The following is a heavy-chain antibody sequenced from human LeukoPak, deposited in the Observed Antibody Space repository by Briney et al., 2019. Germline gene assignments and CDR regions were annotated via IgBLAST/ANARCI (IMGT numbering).Heavy chain of an antibody. J-gene: IGHJ4*02. CDR1: GDIVSSKSV. Sequence: SQTLSLTCGISGDIVSSKSVWNWIRQSPSRGLEWLGRVYYRSKWSKNYAVSVKSRITINPDTSTNQFSLQLSSVTAEDTAVYYCARGDRDFDFWGQGTLVTVSS. CDR2: VYYRSKWSK. CDR3: ARGDRDFDF. D-gene: IGHD5-24*01. V-gene: IGHV6-1*01.